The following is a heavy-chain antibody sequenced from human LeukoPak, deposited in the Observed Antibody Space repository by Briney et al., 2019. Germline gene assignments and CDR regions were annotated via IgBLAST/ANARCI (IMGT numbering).Heavy chain of an antibody. V-gene: IGHV3-15*01. J-gene: IGHJ3*02. Sequence: GGSLRLSCAASGFTFSNAWMSWVRQAPGKGLEWVGRIKSKTDGGTTDYAAPVKGRFTISRDDSKNTLYLQMNSLKTEDTAVYYCTSLRQLVQEAFDIWGQGTMVTVSS. CDR1: GFTFSNAW. CDR2: IKSKTDGGTT. CDR3: TSLRQLVQEAFDI. D-gene: IGHD6-13*01.